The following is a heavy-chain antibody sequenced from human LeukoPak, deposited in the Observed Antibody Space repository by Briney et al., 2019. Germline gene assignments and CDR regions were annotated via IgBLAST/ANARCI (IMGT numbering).Heavy chain of an antibody. CDR1: GSTFSKYY. V-gene: IGHV3-74*01. D-gene: IGHD3-10*01. CDR3: VNMVSDSGVEGK. J-gene: IGHJ4*02. Sequence: GGSLRLSCAASGSTFSKYYMHWVRQAPGKGPVWISYINGDGSHTTYADSVKGRFTISRDNAINTVYLQMNSLRDEDTAIYYCVNMVSDSGVEGKWGQGTLVTVSS. CDR2: INGDGSHT.